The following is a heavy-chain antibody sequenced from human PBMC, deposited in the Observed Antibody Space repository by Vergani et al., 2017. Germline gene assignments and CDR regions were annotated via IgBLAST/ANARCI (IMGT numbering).Heavy chain of an antibody. CDR3: ARGVQRWGGNTRRPIDY. D-gene: IGHD4-23*01. CDR2: INHSGST. Sequence: QVQLQQWGAGLLKPSETLSLTCAVYGGSFSGYYWSWIRQPPGKGLEWIGEINHSGSTNYNPSLKSRVTISVDTSKNQFSLKLSSVTAADTAVYYCARGVQRWGGNTRRPIDYWGQGTLVTVSS. J-gene: IGHJ4*02. V-gene: IGHV4-34*01. CDR1: GGSFSGYY.